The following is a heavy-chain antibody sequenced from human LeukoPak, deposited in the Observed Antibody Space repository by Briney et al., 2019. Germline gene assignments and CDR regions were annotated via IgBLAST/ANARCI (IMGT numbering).Heavy chain of an antibody. CDR3: ASYPRGWFGELFPYYFDY. V-gene: IGHV1-18*01. J-gene: IGHJ4*02. CDR1: GYTFTSYG. CDR2: VSAYNGNT. D-gene: IGHD3-10*01. Sequence: ASVNVSCKASGYTFTSYGISWVRQAPGQGLEWMGWVSAYNGNTNYAQKFQGRVTITADKSTSTAYMELSSLRSEDTAVYYCASYPRGWFGELFPYYFDYWGQGTLVTVSS.